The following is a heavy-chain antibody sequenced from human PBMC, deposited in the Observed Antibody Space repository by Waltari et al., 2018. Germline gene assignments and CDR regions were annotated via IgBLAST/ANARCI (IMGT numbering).Heavy chain of an antibody. D-gene: IGHD4-17*01. CDR3: ARDSGLRVYYYYGMDV. CDR2: ISYDGSNK. CDR1: GFTFSSYA. J-gene: IGHJ6*02. V-gene: IGHV3-30-3*01. Sequence: QVQLVESGGGVVQPGRSLRLSCAASGFTFSSYAMHWVRQAPGKGLEWVAVISYDGSNKYYADSVKGRFTISRDNSKNTLYLQMNSLRAEDTAVYYCARDSGLRVYYYYGMDVWGQGTTVTVSS.